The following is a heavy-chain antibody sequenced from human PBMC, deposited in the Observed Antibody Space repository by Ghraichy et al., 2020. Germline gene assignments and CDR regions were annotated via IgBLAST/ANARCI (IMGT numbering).Heavy chain of an antibody. CDR3: ATDGRPLASSPYYMDV. J-gene: IGHJ6*03. D-gene: IGHD2-2*01. Sequence: ASVKVSCKASGYTFTSYGVSWVRQAPGQGLEWMGWISAYNGNTNYAQNLQGRVTVTTDTSTTTAYMELRSLRSDDTAVYYCATDGRPLASSPYYMDVWGKGTTVTVSS. CDR1: GYTFTSYG. CDR2: ISAYNGNT. V-gene: IGHV1-18*01.